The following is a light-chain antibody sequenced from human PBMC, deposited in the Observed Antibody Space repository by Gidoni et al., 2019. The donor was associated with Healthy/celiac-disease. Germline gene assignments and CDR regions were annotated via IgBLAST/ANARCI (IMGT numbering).Light chain of an antibody. J-gene: IGKJ2*01. Sequence: EIVMTHCLATLSVSPGERATLSSRASQSVSSNLAWCQQKPGKAPRPLIYDSSTRAAGITAQFSSSRGWREFTLTISSRQSEDDAVYYCQQYDNWPPATFGPGTKVEIK. V-gene: IGKV3-15*01. CDR3: QQYDNWPPAT. CDR2: DSS. CDR1: QSVSSN.